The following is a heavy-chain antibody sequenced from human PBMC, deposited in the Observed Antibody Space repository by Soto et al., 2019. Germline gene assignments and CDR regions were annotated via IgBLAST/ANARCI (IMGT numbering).Heavy chain of an antibody. CDR2: ISGSGDST. Sequence: EVQLLESGGGLVQPGGSLRLSCAASGFTFSRYAMRWVRQAPGKGLEWVSAISGSGDSTYYADSVKGRFTVSRDTSKNTLYLQMNSLRAEETAVYYCARRGSGSYDDYWGQGTLVTVSS. CDR1: GFTFSRYA. J-gene: IGHJ4*02. D-gene: IGHD1-26*01. CDR3: ARRGSGSYDDY. V-gene: IGHV3-23*01.